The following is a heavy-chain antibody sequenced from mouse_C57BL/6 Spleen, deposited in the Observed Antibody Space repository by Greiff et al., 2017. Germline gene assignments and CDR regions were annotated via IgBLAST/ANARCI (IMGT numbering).Heavy chain of an antibody. CDR2: IDPETGGT. J-gene: IGHJ3*01. Sequence: VQLQQSGAELVRPGASVTLSCKASGYTFTDYEMHWVKQTPVHGLEWIGAIDPETGGTAYNQKFKGKAILTADKSSSTAYMELRSLTSADSAVYYCTRVGYYGSSPAWFAYWGQGTLVTVSA. V-gene: IGHV1-15*01. CDR1: GYTFTDYE. CDR3: TRVGYYGSSPAWFAY. D-gene: IGHD1-1*01.